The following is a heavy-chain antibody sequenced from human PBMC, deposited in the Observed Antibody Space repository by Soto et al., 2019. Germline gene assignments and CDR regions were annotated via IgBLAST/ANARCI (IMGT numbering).Heavy chain of an antibody. V-gene: IGHV4-39*01. CDR1: GGSISSSTYY. J-gene: IGHJ4*02. CDR3: ASLSYEQLW. Sequence: QLQLQESGPGLVKPSETLSLTCTVSGGSISSSTYYWGWIRQSPGKGLEWIGSIFYSGSTYFNPSFKIRVTISVDTSKNQFSLKLSSVTVADTAIYYCASLSYEQLWWGQGTLVTVSS. CDR2: IFYSGST. D-gene: IGHD1-1*01.